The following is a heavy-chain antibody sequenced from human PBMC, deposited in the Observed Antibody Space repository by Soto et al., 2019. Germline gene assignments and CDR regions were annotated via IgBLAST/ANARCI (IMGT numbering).Heavy chain of an antibody. Sequence: EVQLLESGGGLVQPGGSLRLSCAASGFTFSNYAMSWVRQAPGKGLEWVSVISAGGNNTYYADSVKGRFTHARDNAKNTVYLQMNSLRVEDTDVYYCARQRTPAVRLNWLDPWGQGTLVTVSS. D-gene: IGHD2-2*01. V-gene: IGHV3-23*01. J-gene: IGHJ5*02. CDR2: ISAGGNNT. CDR3: ARQRTPAVRLNWLDP. CDR1: GFTFSNYA.